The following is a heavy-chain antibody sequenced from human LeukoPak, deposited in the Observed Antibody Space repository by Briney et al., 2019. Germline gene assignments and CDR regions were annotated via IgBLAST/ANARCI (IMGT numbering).Heavy chain of an antibody. CDR1: GFTFSSYV. CDR2: ISYDGSNK. Sequence: GRSLRLSCAASGFTFSSYVIHWVRQAPGKGLEWVAVISYDGSNKYYADSVKGRFTISRDNSKNTLYLQMNSLRVEDTAVYYCARDELWFGELGPSSGMDVWGQGTTVTVSS. CDR3: ARDELWFGELGPSSGMDV. V-gene: IGHV3-30-3*01. D-gene: IGHD3-10*01. J-gene: IGHJ6*02.